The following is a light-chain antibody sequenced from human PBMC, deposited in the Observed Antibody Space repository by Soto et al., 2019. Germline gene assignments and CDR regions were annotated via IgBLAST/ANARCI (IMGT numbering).Light chain of an antibody. CDR2: DAS. Sequence: DIHLTQSPSTLSASVGDRVTITCRASQTISHWLAWYQQKPGKAPKLLIFDASSLENAVTSRFSGSGSGTEFTLTITGLQPDDFATNFCQKYNTYWTFGQGTKVEI. CDR3: QKYNTYWT. J-gene: IGKJ1*01. CDR1: QTISHW. V-gene: IGKV1-5*01.